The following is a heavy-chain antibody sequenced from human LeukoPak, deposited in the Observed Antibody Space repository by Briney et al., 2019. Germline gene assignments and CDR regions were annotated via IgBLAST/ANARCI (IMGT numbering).Heavy chain of an antibody. D-gene: IGHD1-26*01. CDR3: ARGRIVGAIKPALNFDY. CDR1: GFTFSDYY. CDR2: ISSSGSTI. V-gene: IGHV3-11*04. Sequence: PGGSLRLSCAASGFTFSDYYMSWIRQAPGKGLEWVSYISSSGSTIYYADSVKGRFTISRDNAKNSLYLQMNSLRAEDTAVYYCARGRIVGAIKPALNFDYWGQGTLVTVSS. J-gene: IGHJ4*02.